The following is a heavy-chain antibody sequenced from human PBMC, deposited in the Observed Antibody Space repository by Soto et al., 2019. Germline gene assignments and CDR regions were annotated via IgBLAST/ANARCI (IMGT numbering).Heavy chain of an antibody. CDR3: AKQRAGYGSGSDTFYFDF. CDR2: LSGSGGTT. D-gene: IGHD3-10*01. CDR1: GFTFSTYP. Sequence: GGSLRLSCSTSGFTFSTYPMNWVRQAPGKGLEWVSALSGSGGTTYYADSVRGRFTISRDNSKNTLFLQMSSLRAEDTALYYCAKQRAGYGSGSDTFYFDFWGQGTLVTVSS. V-gene: IGHV3-23*01. J-gene: IGHJ4*02.